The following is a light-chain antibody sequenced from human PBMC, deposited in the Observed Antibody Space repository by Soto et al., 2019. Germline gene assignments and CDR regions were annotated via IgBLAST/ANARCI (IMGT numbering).Light chain of an antibody. CDR3: CSYAGSGTWV. CDR2: EGS. Sequence: QSALTQPASVSGSPGQSITISCTGTSSNVGSYNLVSWYQQHPGKAPKLMIYEGSKRPSGVSNRFSGSKSGNTASLTISGXXAEDXADYYCCSYAGSGTWVFGGGTKLTVL. V-gene: IGLV2-23*01. CDR1: SSNVGSYNL. J-gene: IGLJ3*02.